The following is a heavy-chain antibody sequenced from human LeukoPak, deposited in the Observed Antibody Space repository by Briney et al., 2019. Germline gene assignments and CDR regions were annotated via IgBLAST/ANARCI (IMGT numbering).Heavy chain of an antibody. CDR2: INHSGST. CDR3: ARGPKYYYDSSGYYFFDY. J-gene: IGHJ4*02. D-gene: IGHD3-22*01. V-gene: IGHV4-34*01. Sequence: SETLSLTCAVYGGSFSGYYWSWIRQPPGKGLEWIGEINHSGSTDYNPSLKSRVTISVDTSKNQFSPKLSSVTAADTAVYYCARGPKYYYDSSGYYFFDYWGQGTLVTVSS. CDR1: GGSFSGYY.